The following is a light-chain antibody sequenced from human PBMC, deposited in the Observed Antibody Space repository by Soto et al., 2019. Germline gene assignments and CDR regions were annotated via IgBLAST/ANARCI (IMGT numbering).Light chain of an antibody. CDR3: EQYGGSPRT. Sequence: DIQMTQSPSSLSASVGDRVTITCRASQNIDTYLNWYLQKPGQAPKLLIYSAYSLQSGVSPRFSGDGSGTDFTLTISSLQPEDFAVYYCEQYGGSPRTFGQGTKVEVK. V-gene: IGKV1-39*01. CDR1: QNIDTY. CDR2: SAY. J-gene: IGKJ1*01.